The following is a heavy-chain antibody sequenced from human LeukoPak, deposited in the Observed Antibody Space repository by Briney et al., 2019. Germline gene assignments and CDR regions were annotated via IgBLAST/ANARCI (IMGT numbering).Heavy chain of an antibody. D-gene: IGHD4-17*01. Sequence: SETLSLTCSVSGDSISSSNYYWAWIRQPPGKGLEWIGSIYYSGSTYYNPSLKSRVTISVDTSKNQFSLKLNSVTAADTALCYCASQYDYGADDYWGQGTLVTVSS. CDR3: ASQYDYGADDY. CDR1: GDSISSSNYY. J-gene: IGHJ4*02. CDR2: IYYSGST. V-gene: IGHV4-39*01.